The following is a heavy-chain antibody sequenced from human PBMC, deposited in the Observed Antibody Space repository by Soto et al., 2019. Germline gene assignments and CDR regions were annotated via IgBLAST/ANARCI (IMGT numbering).Heavy chain of an antibody. V-gene: IGHV4-4*02. CDR3: ASSNYDFWSGYDY. J-gene: IGHJ4*02. Sequence: QVQLQESGPGLVKPSGTLSLTCAVSSGSITSSNWWSWVRQPPGKGLEWIGEIYHNGSTNYNPSLKSRVTISVDKSKNQFSLKLSSVTAADTAVYYCASSNYDFWSGYDYWGQGTLVTVSS. D-gene: IGHD3-3*01. CDR1: SGSITSSNW. CDR2: IYHNGST.